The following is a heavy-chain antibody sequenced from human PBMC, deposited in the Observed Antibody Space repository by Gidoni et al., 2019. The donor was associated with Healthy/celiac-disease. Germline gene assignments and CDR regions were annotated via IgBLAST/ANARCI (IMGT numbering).Heavy chain of an antibody. CDR1: GYTFTSYA. Sequence: QVQLVQSGAEVKKPGASVKVSCKASGYTFTSYAMHWVRQAPGQRLEWMGWINAGNGNTKYSQKFQGRVTITRDTSASTAYMELSSLRSEDTAVYYCARNTIPGIAAAGPDYWGQGTLVTVSS. D-gene: IGHD6-13*01. J-gene: IGHJ4*02. CDR3: ARNTIPGIAAAGPDY. V-gene: IGHV1-3*01. CDR2: INAGNGNT.